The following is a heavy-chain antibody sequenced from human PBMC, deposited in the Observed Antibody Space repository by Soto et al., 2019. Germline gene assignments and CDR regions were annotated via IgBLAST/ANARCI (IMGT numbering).Heavy chain of an antibody. CDR2: ISGSGGST. CDR1: GFTFSSYA. D-gene: IGHD3-10*01. CDR3: AKAAPNYYGSGSHQRGDWFDP. J-gene: IGHJ5*02. Sequence: EVQLLESGGGLVQPGGSLRLSCAASGFTFSSYAMSWVRQAPGKGLEWVSAISGSGGSTYYADSVKGRFTISRDNSKNTLYLQMNSLRAEDTAVYYCAKAAPNYYGSGSHQRGDWFDPWGQGTLVTVSS. V-gene: IGHV3-23*01.